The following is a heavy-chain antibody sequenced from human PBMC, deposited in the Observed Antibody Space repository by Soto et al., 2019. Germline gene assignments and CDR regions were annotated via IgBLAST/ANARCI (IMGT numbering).Heavy chain of an antibody. V-gene: IGHV4-31*03. CDR3: ARGPYDYGDYVGYYYYYMDV. CDR2: IYYSGST. D-gene: IGHD4-17*01. Sequence: SETLSLTCTVSGGSISSGGYYWSWIRQHPGKGLEWIGYIYYSGSTYYNPSLKSRVTISVDTSKNQFSLKLSSVTAADTAVYYCARGPYDYGDYVGYYYYYMDVWGKGTTVTVSS. CDR1: GGSISSGGYY. J-gene: IGHJ6*03.